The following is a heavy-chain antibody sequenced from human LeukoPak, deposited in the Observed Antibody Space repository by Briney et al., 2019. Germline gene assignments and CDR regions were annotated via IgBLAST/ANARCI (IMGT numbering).Heavy chain of an antibody. J-gene: IGHJ4*02. CDR3: ARDLEEHCSGGSCSLFDY. V-gene: IGHV3-30*02. CDR1: GFTFSSYG. D-gene: IGHD2-15*01. CDR2: IRYDGSNK. Sequence: GGSLRLSCAASGFTFSSYGMHWVRQAPGKGLEWVAFIRYDGSNKYYADSVKGRFTISRDNSKNTLYLQMNSLRAEDTAVYYCARDLEEHCSGGSCSLFDYWGQGTLVTVSS.